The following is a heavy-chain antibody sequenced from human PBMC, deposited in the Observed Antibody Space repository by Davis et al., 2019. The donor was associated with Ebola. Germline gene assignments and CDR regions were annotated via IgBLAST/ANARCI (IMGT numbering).Heavy chain of an antibody. CDR3: ARHFVGKLFGMDV. Sequence: GESLKISCKGSGYSFNTYWIAWVRQMPGKGLEWMGIIYPRDSDIRYRPSFEGQVTISVDRSSSTAYLQWSSLKASDSAMYYCARHFVGKLFGMDVWGQGTMVIVSS. V-gene: IGHV5-51*01. CDR2: IYPRDSDI. CDR1: GYSFNTYW. D-gene: IGHD4-23*01. J-gene: IGHJ6*02.